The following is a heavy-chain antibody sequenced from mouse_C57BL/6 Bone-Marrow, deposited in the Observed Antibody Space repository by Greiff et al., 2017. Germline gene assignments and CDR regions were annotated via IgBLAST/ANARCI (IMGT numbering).Heavy chain of an antibody. V-gene: IGHV1-64*01. Sequence: QVQLQQPGAELVKPGASVKLSCKASGYTFTSYWMHWVKQRPGQGLEWIGMIHPNSGSTNYNEKFKSKATLTVDKSSSTAYMQLSSLTSEDSAVYYCARWDYYGSTWYFDVWGTGTTVTGSS. CDR3: ARWDYYGSTWYFDV. CDR1: GYTFTSYW. J-gene: IGHJ1*03. CDR2: IHPNSGST. D-gene: IGHD1-1*01.